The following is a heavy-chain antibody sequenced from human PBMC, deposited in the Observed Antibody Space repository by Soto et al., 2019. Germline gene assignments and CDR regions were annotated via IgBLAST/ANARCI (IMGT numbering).Heavy chain of an antibody. Sequence: QVQLVESGGGLVKPGGSLRLSCAASGFTFSDYYMSWIRQAPGKGLEWISYISSTSSSMYYADSVKGRFTISRDNAQNSLYLQMNSLRVEDTAVYYCASDRSSGWNTGLDPWGQGTLVTVSS. V-gene: IGHV3-11*01. CDR2: ISSTSSSM. CDR1: GFTFSDYY. D-gene: IGHD6-19*01. CDR3: ASDRSSGWNTGLDP. J-gene: IGHJ5*02.